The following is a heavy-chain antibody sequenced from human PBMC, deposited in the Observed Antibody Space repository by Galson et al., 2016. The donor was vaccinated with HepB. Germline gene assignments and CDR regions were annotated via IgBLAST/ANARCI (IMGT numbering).Heavy chain of an antibody. CDR3: ARGTYYSGSGSRFDS. Sequence: TLSLTCAVSGASISSGRYSWGWLRHTPGKGLEWIGYIYPFGSPFYTPSPRSRVAFSLDKSKNQFSLNLNSVTAADTAMYFCARGTYYSGSGSRFDSWGQGTLVTVSS. V-gene: IGHV4-30-2*01. CDR1: GASISSGRYS. D-gene: IGHD3-10*01. CDR2: IYPFGSP. J-gene: IGHJ4*02.